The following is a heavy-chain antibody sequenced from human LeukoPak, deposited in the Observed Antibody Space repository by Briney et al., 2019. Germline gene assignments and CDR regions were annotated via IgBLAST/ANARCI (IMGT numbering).Heavy chain of an antibody. D-gene: IGHD1-7*01. J-gene: IGHJ3*02. Sequence: SVKVSCKASGGTFSSYAISWVRQAPGQGLEWMGGIFPIFGTANYAQKFQGRVTITADESTSTAYMELSSLRSEDTAVYYCARGGITGTTRAFDIWGQGTMVTVSS. CDR2: IFPIFGTA. CDR1: GGTFSSYA. CDR3: ARGGITGTTRAFDI. V-gene: IGHV1-69*01.